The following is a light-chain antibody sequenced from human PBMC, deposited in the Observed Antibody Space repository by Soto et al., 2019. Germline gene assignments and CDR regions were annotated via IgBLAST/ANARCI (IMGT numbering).Light chain of an antibody. J-gene: IGLJ1*01. Sequence: QSVLTQPASVSGSPGQSITISCTGTSSDVGSYNLVSWYQQHPGKAPKLMIYEVSKRPSGVSNRFSGSKSGNTASLTISGLQAEDEADYYCCSYAGSSTLPFVFGTGNKVTVL. V-gene: IGLV2-23*02. CDR1: SSDVGSYNL. CDR3: CSYAGSSTLPFV. CDR2: EVS.